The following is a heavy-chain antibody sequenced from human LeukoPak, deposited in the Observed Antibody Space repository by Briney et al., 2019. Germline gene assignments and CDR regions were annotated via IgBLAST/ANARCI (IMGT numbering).Heavy chain of an antibody. CDR2: INPNSGGT. CDR1: GYTFTGYY. CDR3: ARDICSSTSCYSYYYYGVDV. Sequence: ASVKVSCKASGYTFTGYYMHWVRQAPGQGLEWMGWINPNSGGTNYAQKFQGRVTMTRDTSISTAYMELSRLRSDDTAVYYCARDICSSTSCYSYYYYGVDVWGQGNPGHRLL. D-gene: IGHD2-2*01. V-gene: IGHV1-2*02. J-gene: IGHJ6*02.